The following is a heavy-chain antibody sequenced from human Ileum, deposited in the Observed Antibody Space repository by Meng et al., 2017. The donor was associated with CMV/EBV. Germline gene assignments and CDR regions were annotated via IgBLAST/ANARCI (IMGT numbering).Heavy chain of an antibody. CDR3: ARNVGFYSSQIAY. CDR1: GGSTTSSTYY. V-gene: IGHV4-39*07. D-gene: IGHD3-3*01. CDR2: VYYSGTT. Sequence: QLQLKESGPGLVKPSETLSLTCTASGGSTTSSTYYWGWIRQPPGKGLEWIGSVYYSGTTYYNPSLKSRVNMSIDTSKNRFSLKLSSATAADTAVYYCARNVGFYSSQIAYWGQGALVTVSS. J-gene: IGHJ4*02.